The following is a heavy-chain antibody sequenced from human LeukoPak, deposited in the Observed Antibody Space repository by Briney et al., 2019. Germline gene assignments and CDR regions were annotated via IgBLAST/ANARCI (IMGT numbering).Heavy chain of an antibody. CDR3: ARELVGAD. D-gene: IGHD1-26*01. J-gene: IGHJ4*02. CDR1: GFTFNSYW. CDR2: ITSSSTYI. Sequence: GGSLRLSCAASGFTFNSYWMTWVRQAPGRGLEWVSSITSSSTYIYYADSVKGRFTISRDNAKNSLYLQMNSLRAEDTAVYYCARELVGADWGQGTLVTVSS. V-gene: IGHV3-21*01.